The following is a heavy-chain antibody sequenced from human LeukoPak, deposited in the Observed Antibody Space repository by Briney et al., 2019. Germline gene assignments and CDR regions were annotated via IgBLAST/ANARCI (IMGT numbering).Heavy chain of an antibody. D-gene: IGHD5-18*01. CDR2: INPNSGGT. V-gene: IGHV1-2*02. Sequence: ASVTVSFKSSGYTFTVYYMHWVRHAPGQGLEWMGWINPNSGGTNYAQKFQGRVTMTRDTSISTAYMELSRLRSDDTAVYYCARDQGYSYGYDAFDIWGQGTMVTVSS. J-gene: IGHJ3*02. CDR1: GYTFTVYY. CDR3: ARDQGYSYGYDAFDI.